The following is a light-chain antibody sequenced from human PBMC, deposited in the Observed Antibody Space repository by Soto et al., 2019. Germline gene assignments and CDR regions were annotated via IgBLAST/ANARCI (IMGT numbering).Light chain of an antibody. CDR2: AAY. CDR1: QGISSY. J-gene: IGKJ1*01. CDR3: QQYYSYPPWT. Sequence: AIRMTQSPSSFSASTGDRVTITCRASQGISSYLAWYQQKPGKAPKLLIYAAYPLQSGVPSRFSGSGSGTDFTLTISCLQSEDFATYYCQQYYSYPPWTFGQGTKVEIK. V-gene: IGKV1-8*01.